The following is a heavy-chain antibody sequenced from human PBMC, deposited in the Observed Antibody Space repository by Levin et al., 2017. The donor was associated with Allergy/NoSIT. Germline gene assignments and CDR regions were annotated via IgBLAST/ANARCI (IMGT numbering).Heavy chain of an antibody. V-gene: IGHV3-74*01. D-gene: IGHD2-2*02. Sequence: GGSLRLSCAASRFTFINYWMHWVRQAPGKGLVWVSRIDSDGSGTIYADSVKGRFTISRDNAKNTLYLQMNSLRGEDTAVYYCARGGPYHAFDIWGQGTMVTVSS. CDR1: RFTFINYW. J-gene: IGHJ3*02. CDR2: IDSDGSGT. CDR3: ARGGPYHAFDI.